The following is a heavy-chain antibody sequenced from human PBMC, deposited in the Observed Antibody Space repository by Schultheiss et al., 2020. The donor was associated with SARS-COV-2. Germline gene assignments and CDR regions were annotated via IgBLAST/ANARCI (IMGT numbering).Heavy chain of an antibody. V-gene: IGHV3-66*01. Sequence: GGSLRLSCAASGFTFSSYAMSWVRQAPGKGLEWVSVIYSGGSKYYADSVKGRFTISRDNSKNTLYLQMNSLRAEDTAVYYCARDQYYDFWSGYYTGDAFDIWGQGTMVTVSS. CDR1: GFTFSSYA. CDR2: IYSGGSK. CDR3: ARDQYYDFWSGYYTGDAFDI. D-gene: IGHD3-3*01. J-gene: IGHJ3*02.